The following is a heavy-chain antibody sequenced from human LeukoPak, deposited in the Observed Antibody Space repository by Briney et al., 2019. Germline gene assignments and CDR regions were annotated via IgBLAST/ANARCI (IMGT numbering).Heavy chain of an antibody. CDR2: IYYSGTT. CDR1: GGSISSSHYY. Sequence: SETLSLTCTVSGGSISSSHYYWGWIRQTPGKGLEWIGTIYYSGTTYYNPSLESRATISEDTSKNQFSPTLRPVTAADTAVYYCARQISDYYYYYIDVWGKGTTVTVSS. J-gene: IGHJ6*03. CDR3: ARQISDYYYYYIDV. D-gene: IGHD3-10*01. V-gene: IGHV4-39*01.